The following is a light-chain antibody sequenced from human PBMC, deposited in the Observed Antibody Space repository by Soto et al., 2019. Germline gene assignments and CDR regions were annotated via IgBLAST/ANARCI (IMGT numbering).Light chain of an antibody. Sequence: QSVSTQPPSVSAAPGQKVTISCSGSSSNIGNNYVSWYQQLPGTAPKLLIYENNKRPSGIPDRFSGSKSGTSATLGITGLQTGDEADYYCGTWDSSLSAGGVFGGGTKVTVL. J-gene: IGLJ2*01. V-gene: IGLV1-51*02. CDR2: ENN. CDR3: GTWDSSLSAGGV. CDR1: SSNIGNNY.